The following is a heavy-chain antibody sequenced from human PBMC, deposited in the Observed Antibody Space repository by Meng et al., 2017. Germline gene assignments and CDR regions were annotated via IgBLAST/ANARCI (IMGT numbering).Heavy chain of an antibody. CDR3: ARDGGAIDY. Sequence: QVQLQESGPGLVKPSETLSLTCTVSGGSISSYYWSWIRQPPGKGLEWIGYIYYSGSTNYNPSLKSRVTISVDTSKNQFSLKLSSVTAADTAVYYCARDGGAIDYWGQGTLVTVSS. D-gene: IGHD3-16*01. CDR1: GGSISSYY. J-gene: IGHJ4*02. CDR2: IYYSGST. V-gene: IGHV4-59*01.